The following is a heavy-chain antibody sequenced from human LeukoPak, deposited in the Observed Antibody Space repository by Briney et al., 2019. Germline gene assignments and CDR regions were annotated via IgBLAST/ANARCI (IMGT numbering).Heavy chain of an antibody. CDR3: ARSSTGSYFDY. J-gene: IGHJ4*02. V-gene: IGHV4-59*01. CDR1: GGSMSRYY. D-gene: IGHD3-3*02. CDR2: MYYSGST. Sequence: SETLPLTCTVSGGSMSRYYWSWIRQPPGKGLEWIGYMYYSGSTKYNPSLKSRVTISVDTSKNQFSLKLSSVTAADTAVYYCARSSTGSYFDYWGQGTLVTVSS.